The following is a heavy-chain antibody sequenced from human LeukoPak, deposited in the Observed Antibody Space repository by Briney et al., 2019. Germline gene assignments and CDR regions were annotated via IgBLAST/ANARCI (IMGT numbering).Heavy chain of an antibody. V-gene: IGHV1-18*01. CDR2: ISGYNGDT. D-gene: IGHD2-2*01. Sequence: GASVPVSCKGTGYTHSHYGINWVRQAPGQRREWMGCISGYNGDTNYAQKLQGRVTMTTDTSTSTAYMELRTLSSDDTAVYYCARDAGGVPPALSVWGQGTLVTVSS. CDR3: ARDAGGVPPALSV. CDR1: GYTHSHYG. J-gene: IGHJ4*02.